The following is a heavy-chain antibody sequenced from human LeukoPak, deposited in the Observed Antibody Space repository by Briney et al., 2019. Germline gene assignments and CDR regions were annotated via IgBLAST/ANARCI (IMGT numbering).Heavy chain of an antibody. D-gene: IGHD2-2*01. J-gene: IGHJ4*02. CDR2: ISSSSSTI. Sequence: PGGSLRLSCAASGFTFSCYSMNWVRQAPGKGLEWVSYISSSSSTIYYADSVKGRFTISRDNAKNSLYLQMNSLRAEDTAVYYCARERASSTSDYVDYWGQGTLVTVSS. CDR1: GFTFSCYS. CDR3: ARERASSTSDYVDY. V-gene: IGHV3-48*01.